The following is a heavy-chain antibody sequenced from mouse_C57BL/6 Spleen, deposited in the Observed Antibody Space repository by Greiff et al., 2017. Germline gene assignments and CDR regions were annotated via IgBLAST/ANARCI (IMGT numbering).Heavy chain of an antibody. V-gene: IGHV1-80*01. CDR1: GYAFSSYW. CDR3: ARDYYYGSSHWYFDV. CDR2: IYPGDGDT. Sequence: VQLVESGAELVKPGASVKISCKASGYAFSSYWMNWVKQRPGKGLEWIGQIYPGDGDTNYNGKFKGKATLTADKSSSTAYMQLSSLTSEDSAVYFCARDYYYGSSHWYFDVWGTGTTVTVSS. J-gene: IGHJ1*03. D-gene: IGHD1-1*01.